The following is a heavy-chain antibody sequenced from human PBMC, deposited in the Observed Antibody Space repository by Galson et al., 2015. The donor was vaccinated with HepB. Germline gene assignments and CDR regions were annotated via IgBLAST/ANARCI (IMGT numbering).Heavy chain of an antibody. CDR3: ARGGAYGFDL. J-gene: IGHJ3*01. Sequence: SLRLSCAASGFTFRSYWINWVRQAPGKGLEWVANIKEDGSDKYYVESAKGRFSISRDNAKNSAYLQMNSLRAEDTALYYCARGGAYGFDLWGQGTMVTVSS. V-gene: IGHV3-7*01. CDR1: GFTFRSYW. CDR2: IKEDGSDK.